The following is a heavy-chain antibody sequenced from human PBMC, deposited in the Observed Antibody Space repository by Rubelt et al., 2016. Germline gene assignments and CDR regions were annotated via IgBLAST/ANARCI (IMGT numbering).Heavy chain of an antibody. Sequence: QLQLVQSGAEVKKPGASVKVSCKASGYTFTSYGISWVRQAPGQGLEWMGWISDYNDDTKYAQKLQGRVTMTTDTSTSTAYMELRSLRSDDTAVYYCARDRTWLVPGLDAFDIWGQGTMVTVSS. D-gene: IGHD6-19*01. CDR2: ISDYNDDT. CDR3: ARDRTWLVPGLDAFDI. CDR1: GYTFTSYG. V-gene: IGHV1-18*01. J-gene: IGHJ3*02.